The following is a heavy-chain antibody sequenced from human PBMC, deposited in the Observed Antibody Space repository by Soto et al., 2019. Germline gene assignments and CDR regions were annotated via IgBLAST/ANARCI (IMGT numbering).Heavy chain of an antibody. J-gene: IGHJ4*02. CDR2: VHHDGNA. Sequence: SETLSLTCVVSGFGVRSTYFWGWIRQPPGKGLEWIGSVHHDGNAYYPPSVLGRVTISVDTANNQVSLSLRSVTAEDTATYYCGRIIGATSVDSWGKGILVTVSS. D-gene: IGHD1-26*01. CDR1: GFGVRSTYF. CDR3: GRIIGATSVDS. V-gene: IGHV4-38-2*01.